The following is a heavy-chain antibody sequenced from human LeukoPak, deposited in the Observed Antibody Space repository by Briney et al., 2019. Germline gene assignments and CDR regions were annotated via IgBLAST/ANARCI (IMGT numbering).Heavy chain of an antibody. CDR1: GYTFTNYG. V-gene: IGHV1-18*01. CDR3: ARDTMVRGVIITLDAFDI. CDR2: ISVYNGNT. J-gene: IGHJ3*02. D-gene: IGHD3-10*01. Sequence: GASVKVSCKASGYTFTNYGISWVRQAPGQGLERMGWISVYNGNTNYAQKLQGRVTMTTDTSTSTAYMELRSLRSDDTAVYYCARDTMVRGVIITLDAFDIWGQGTMVTVSS.